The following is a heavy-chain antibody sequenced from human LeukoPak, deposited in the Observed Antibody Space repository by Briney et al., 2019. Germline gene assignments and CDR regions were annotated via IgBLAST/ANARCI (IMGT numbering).Heavy chain of an antibody. V-gene: IGHV3-11*01. CDR2: INIGGTNT. J-gene: IGHJ5*02. Sequence: GGSLRLSCAASGFTFNDYYMSWIRQAPGKGLEWLSYINIGGTNTHYADSVKGRFTISRDNAKKSLYLEMNNLRAEDTAVYYCATDGAGFDTWGQGVLVTVPP. CDR3: ATDGAGFDT. CDR1: GFTFNDYY.